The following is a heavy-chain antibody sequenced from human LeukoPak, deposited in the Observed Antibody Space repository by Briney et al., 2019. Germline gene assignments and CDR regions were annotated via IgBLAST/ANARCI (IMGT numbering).Heavy chain of an antibody. CDR2: ISSSGSTI. D-gene: IGHD6-13*01. V-gene: IGHV3-11*01. CDR1: GFTFSDYY. J-gene: IGHJ5*02. Sequence: GGSLRLSCAASGFTFSDYYVSWIRQAPGKGLEWVSYISSSGSTIYYADSVKGRFTISRDNAKNSLYLQMNSLRAEDTAVYYCARVGSSSWCGWWFDPWGQGTLVTVSS. CDR3: ARVGSSSWCGWWFDP.